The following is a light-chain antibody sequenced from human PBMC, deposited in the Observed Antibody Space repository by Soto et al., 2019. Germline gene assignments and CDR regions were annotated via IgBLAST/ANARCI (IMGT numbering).Light chain of an antibody. CDR3: SSYTRSSAYV. V-gene: IGLV2-14*01. CDR1: SSDVGGYNY. CDR2: DVS. J-gene: IGLJ1*01. Sequence: QSALTQPASVSGSPGQSITISCTGTSSDVGGYNYVSWYQQHPGKAPELMIYDVSNRPAGVSNRFSGSKSGNTASLTISGLQAEDEADYYCSSYTRSSAYVFGTGTKVTVL.